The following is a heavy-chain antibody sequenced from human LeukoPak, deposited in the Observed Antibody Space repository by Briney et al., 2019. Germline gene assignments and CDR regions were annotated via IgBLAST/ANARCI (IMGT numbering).Heavy chain of an antibody. V-gene: IGHV3-20*04. CDR2: IDYNGAIT. J-gene: IGHJ4*02. D-gene: IGHD3-3*02. CDR3: ARDRLGPSFSVSHFDL. Sequence: GGPLRLSCATSGFTFVDYGLSWVRRAPGKGLEWLCAIDYNGAITDYADSVKGRFTISRDNAKNSLYLRMDSLRAEDTALYYCARDRLGPSFSVSHFDLWGQGTLVTVSS. CDR1: GFTFVDYG.